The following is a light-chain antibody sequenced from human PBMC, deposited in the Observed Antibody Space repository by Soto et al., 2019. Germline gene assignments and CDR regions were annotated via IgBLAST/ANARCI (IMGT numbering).Light chain of an antibody. CDR3: QQYNRT. V-gene: IGKV1-5*01. CDR2: DAS. J-gene: IGKJ1*01. Sequence: DIQMTQSPSTLSASVGDRVTITCRASQSISSWLAWYQQKPGKAPKLLIYDASSLESGVPSRFSGSGSGTEFTLTISSLQPDDFATYYCQQYNRTFGQGNKVEIK. CDR1: QSISSW.